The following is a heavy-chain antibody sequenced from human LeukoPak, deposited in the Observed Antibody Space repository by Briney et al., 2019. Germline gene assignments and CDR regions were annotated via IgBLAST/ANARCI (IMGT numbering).Heavy chain of an antibody. J-gene: IGHJ4*02. CDR1: GFTFDDYA. CDR3: AKDMTYDSSDQPEGFDY. D-gene: IGHD3-22*01. Sequence: GRSLRPSCAASGFTFDDYAMHWVRHAPGKGLEWVSGISWNSGSIGYADSVKGRFTISRDNAKNSLYLQMNSLRAEDTALYYCAKDMTYDSSDQPEGFDYWGQGIRVTVSS. CDR2: ISWNSGSI. V-gene: IGHV3-9*01.